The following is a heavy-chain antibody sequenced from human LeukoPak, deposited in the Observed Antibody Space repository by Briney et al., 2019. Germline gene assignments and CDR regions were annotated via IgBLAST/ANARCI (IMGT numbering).Heavy chain of an antibody. CDR1: GGTFSSYA. J-gene: IGHJ4*02. D-gene: IGHD3-22*01. Sequence: SVKVSCKASGGTFSSYAISWVRQAPGQGLEWMGGIIPIFGTANYAQKFQGRVTITTDESTSTAYMELSSLRSEDTAVYYCARSKRGYYDSSGYFGYWGQGTLVTVSS. CDR3: ARSKRGYYDSSGYFGY. CDR2: IIPIFGTA. V-gene: IGHV1-69*05.